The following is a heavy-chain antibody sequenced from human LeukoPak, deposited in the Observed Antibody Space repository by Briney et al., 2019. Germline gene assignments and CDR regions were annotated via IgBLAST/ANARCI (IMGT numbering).Heavy chain of an antibody. CDR1: GFTFSSYG. V-gene: IGHV3-33*03. D-gene: IGHD5-12*01. CDR3: ARSRGYSGYDFDY. CDR2: IWYDGSNK. J-gene: IGHJ4*02. Sequence: GRSLRLSCAASGFTFSSYGMHWVRQAPGKGLEWVAVIWYDGSNKYYADSVKGRFTISRDNSKNTLYLQMNSLRAEDTAVYYCARSRGYSGYDFDYWGQGTLVTVSS.